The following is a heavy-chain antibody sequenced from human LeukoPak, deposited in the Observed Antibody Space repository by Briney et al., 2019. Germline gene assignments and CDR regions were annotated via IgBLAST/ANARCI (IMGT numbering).Heavy chain of an antibody. D-gene: IGHD3-16*02. CDR1: GGSISSYY. J-gene: IGHJ6*03. CDR2: IYYSGST. V-gene: IGHV4-59*01. CDR3: ARGRLRLGELSLSGYYYYMDV. Sequence: PSETLSLTCTVSGGSISSYYWSWIRQPPGKGLEWIGYIYYSGSTNYNPSLKSRVTISVDTSKNQFSLKLSSVTAADTAVYYCARGRLRLGELSLSGYYYYMDVWGKGTTVTVSS.